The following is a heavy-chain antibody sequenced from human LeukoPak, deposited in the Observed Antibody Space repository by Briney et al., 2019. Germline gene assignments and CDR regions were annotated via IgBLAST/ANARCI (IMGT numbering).Heavy chain of an antibody. V-gene: IGHV4-30-4*08. CDR2: IYNSGST. CDR3: ATTARHCSEY. CDR1: GASINSGDYY. J-gene: IGHJ4*02. Sequence: PSQTLSLTCTVSGASINSGDYYWTWIRQPPGKGLEWIGYIYNSGSTYYNPSLRSRVAISIDTSKNRFSLRLDSVTAADTAVCFCATTARHCSEYWGQGTLVTVSS. D-gene: IGHD6-6*01.